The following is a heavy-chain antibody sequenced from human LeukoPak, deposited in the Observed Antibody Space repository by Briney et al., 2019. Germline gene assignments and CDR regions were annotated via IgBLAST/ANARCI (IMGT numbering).Heavy chain of an antibody. CDR1: GGSFSSRPYY. J-gene: IGHJ6*03. CDR2: IYTSGDT. Sequence: SETLSLTCTVSGGSFSSRPYYWSWIRQPAGKGLEWIGRIYTSGDTDYNPSLKSRVTISVDTSKNQFSLKLSSVTAADTAVYYCARGRSGYDSNYYYYYMDVWGKGTTVTVSS. D-gene: IGHD5-12*01. V-gene: IGHV4-61*02. CDR3: ARGRSGYDSNYYYYYMDV.